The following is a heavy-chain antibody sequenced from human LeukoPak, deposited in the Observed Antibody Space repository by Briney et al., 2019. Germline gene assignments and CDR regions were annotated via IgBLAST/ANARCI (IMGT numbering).Heavy chain of an antibody. Sequence: SETLSLTCAVYGGSFSGYYWSWIRQPPGKGLGWIGEINHSGSTNYNPSLKSRVTISVDTSKNQFSLKLSSVTAADTAVHYCARGLGGVVITTPIFDYWGQGTLVTVSS. D-gene: IGHD3-22*01. V-gene: IGHV4-34*01. CDR2: INHSGST. CDR3: ARGLGGVVITTPIFDY. CDR1: GGSFSGYY. J-gene: IGHJ4*02.